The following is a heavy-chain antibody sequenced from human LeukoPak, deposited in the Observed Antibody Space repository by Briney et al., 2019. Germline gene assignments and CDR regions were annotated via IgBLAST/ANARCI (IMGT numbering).Heavy chain of an antibody. V-gene: IGHV4-39*07. CDR3: ARDPNIVVVPAAIGWFDP. CDR2: IYYSGST. CDR1: GGSISSSSYY. J-gene: IGHJ5*02. D-gene: IGHD2-2*01. Sequence: SETLSLTCTVSGGSISSSSYYWGWIPQPPGKGLEWIGSIYYSGSTYYNPSLKSRVTISVDTSKNQFSLKLSSVTAADTAVYYCARDPNIVVVPAAIGWFDPWGQGTLVTVSS.